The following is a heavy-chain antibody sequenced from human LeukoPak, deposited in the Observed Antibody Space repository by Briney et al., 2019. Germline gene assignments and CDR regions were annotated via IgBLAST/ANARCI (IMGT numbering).Heavy chain of an antibody. CDR1: GYTFTSYG. Sequence: GASVKVSCKASGYTFTSYGISWVRQAPGQGLEWTGWISAYNGNTNYAQKLQGRVTMTTDTSTSTAYMELRSLRSDDTAVYYCARDPSTVTTSDWFDPWGQGTLVTVSS. V-gene: IGHV1-18*04. CDR3: ARDPSTVTTSDWFDP. CDR2: ISAYNGNT. J-gene: IGHJ5*02. D-gene: IGHD4-17*01.